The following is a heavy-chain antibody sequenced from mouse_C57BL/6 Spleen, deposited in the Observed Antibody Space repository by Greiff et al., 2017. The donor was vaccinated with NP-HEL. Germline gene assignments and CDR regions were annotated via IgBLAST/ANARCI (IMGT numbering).Heavy chain of an antibody. J-gene: IGHJ3*01. D-gene: IGHD2-1*01. CDR2: RNPSKGGT. Sequence: QVQLQQPGTELVKPGASVKLSCKASGYTFTSYGMHWVKQRTGEGREGRGKRNPSKGGTNYNEKFKSKATLTVDKSSSTAYMQLSSLTSEDSAVYYCARSPYGNPWFACWGKGTLVTVSA. CDR3: ARSPYGNPWFAC. CDR1: GYTFTSYG. V-gene: IGHV1-53*01.